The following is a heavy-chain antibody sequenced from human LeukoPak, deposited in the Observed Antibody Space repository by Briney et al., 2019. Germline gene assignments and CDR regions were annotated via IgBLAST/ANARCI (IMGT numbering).Heavy chain of an antibody. V-gene: IGHV3-30*02. Sequence: GGSLRLSCAASGFTFSNSGMHWVRQAPGKGLEWVAFLRYDGNNKFYTDSVKGRFTISRDNSKSTLYLQMNSLRVEDAAIYYCAKDSIYGGWGNAFDIWGQGTMVTVSS. CDR1: GFTFSNSG. D-gene: IGHD3-16*01. CDR2: LRYDGNNK. J-gene: IGHJ3*02. CDR3: AKDSIYGGWGNAFDI.